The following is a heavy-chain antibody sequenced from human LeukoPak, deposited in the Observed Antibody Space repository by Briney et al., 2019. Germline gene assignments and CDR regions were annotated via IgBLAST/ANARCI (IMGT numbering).Heavy chain of an antibody. Sequence: ASVKVSCKASGYTFISYYMHWVRQAPGQGLEWMGIINPRGGSTSYAQKFQGRVTLTRDTSTSTVYMELSSLRSEDTAVYYCVRDLFAYDSSGYYFDYWGQGTLVTVSS. CDR3: VRDLFAYDSSGYYFDY. J-gene: IGHJ4*02. CDR2: INPRGGST. CDR1: GYTFISYY. D-gene: IGHD3-22*01. V-gene: IGHV1-46*01.